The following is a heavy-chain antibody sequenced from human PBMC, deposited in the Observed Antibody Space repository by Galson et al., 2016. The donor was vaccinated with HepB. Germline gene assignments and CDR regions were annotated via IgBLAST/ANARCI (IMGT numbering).Heavy chain of an antibody. V-gene: IGHV3-30-3*01. D-gene: IGHD1-26*01. CDR3: AREWELGGYFDY. CDR1: EFTFNNCP. CDR2: LSHDGVTK. Sequence: SLRLSCAASEFTFNNCPLHWVRQAPGKGLEWVAVLSHDGVTKFYADSVRARFTISRDKSKTTVYLQIDGLRAEDTAVYYCAREWELGGYFDYWGQGTLVTVAS. J-gene: IGHJ4*01.